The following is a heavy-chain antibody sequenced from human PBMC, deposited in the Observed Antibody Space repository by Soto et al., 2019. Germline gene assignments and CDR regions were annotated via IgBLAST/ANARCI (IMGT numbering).Heavy chain of an antibody. J-gene: IGHJ5*02. CDR1: GYTFTGYH. CDR2: INPNSRGT. D-gene: IGHD1-26*01. CDR3: ARRIVGPTDWFDP. Sequence: ASVKVSCKASGYTFTGYHLYWVRQAPGQGLEWLGWINPNSRGTNYAQKFQGRVTMTSDTSISTAYMELSRLTCDDTAVYYCARRIVGPTDWFDPWGQGTLVTVSS. V-gene: IGHV1-2*02.